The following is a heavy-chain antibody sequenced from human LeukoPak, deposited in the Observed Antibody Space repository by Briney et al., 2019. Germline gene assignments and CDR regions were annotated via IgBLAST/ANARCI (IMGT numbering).Heavy chain of an antibody. J-gene: IGHJ4*02. V-gene: IGHV3-74*03. Sequence: PGGSLRLACAAYGFTFSSYWMHWVRHAPGKGLVWVSRINSDGSSTMYADSGDGRFTISRDNAKNTLYLQMNSLRAEDTAVYYCARGLLWFGESSFDYWGQGTLVTVSS. CDR1: GFTFSSYW. CDR3: ARGLLWFGESSFDY. CDR2: INSDGSST. D-gene: IGHD3-10*01.